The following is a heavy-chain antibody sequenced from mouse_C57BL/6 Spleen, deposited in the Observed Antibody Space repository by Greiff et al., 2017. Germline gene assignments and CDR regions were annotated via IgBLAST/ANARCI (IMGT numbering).Heavy chain of an antibody. Sequence: VQLQQPGAELVRPGSSVKLSCKASGYTFTSYWMDWVKQRPGQGLEWIGNIYPSDSETHYNQKFKDKATLTVDKSSSTAYMQLSSLTSEDSAVYYCAREYYGSNWYFDVWGTGTTVTVSS. V-gene: IGHV1-61*01. CDR3: AREYYGSNWYFDV. CDR1: GYTFTSYW. J-gene: IGHJ1*03. D-gene: IGHD1-1*01. CDR2: IYPSDSET.